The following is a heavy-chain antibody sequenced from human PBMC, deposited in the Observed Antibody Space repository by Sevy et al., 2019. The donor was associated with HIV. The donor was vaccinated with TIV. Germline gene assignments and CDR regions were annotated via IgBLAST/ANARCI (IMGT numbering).Heavy chain of an antibody. CDR3: VRDGLASATDFDY. D-gene: IGHD2-15*01. CDR1: GFTFSNYW. CDR2: IKEDRSDK. Sequence: GGSQRLSCEVSGFTFSNYWMTWVRQAPGKGLEWVANIKEDRSDKYYGDSVKGRFSLSRDNAKNSLYLQMDSLRAEDTAVYYCVRDGLASATDFDYWGQGTLVTVSS. V-gene: IGHV3-7*01. J-gene: IGHJ4*02.